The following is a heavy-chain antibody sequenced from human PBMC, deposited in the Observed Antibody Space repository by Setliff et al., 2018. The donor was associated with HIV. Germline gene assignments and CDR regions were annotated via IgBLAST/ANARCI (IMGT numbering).Heavy chain of an antibody. D-gene: IGHD2-15*01. CDR3: ARDQTPLDAFDI. V-gene: IGHV1-2*02. CDR1: GYTFTSYY. Sequence: ASVKVSCKASGYTFTSYYMHWVRQAPGQGLEWMGWINPNTGGTNYAQKFQGRVTMTRDTSISTAYMELRRLRSDDTAMYYCARDQTPLDAFDIWGQGTMVTVSS. J-gene: IGHJ3*02. CDR2: INPNTGGT.